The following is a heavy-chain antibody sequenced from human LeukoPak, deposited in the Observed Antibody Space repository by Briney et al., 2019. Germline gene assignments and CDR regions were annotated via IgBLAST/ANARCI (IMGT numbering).Heavy chain of an antibody. V-gene: IGHV3-23*01. D-gene: IGHD1-26*01. CDR1: GFTFSSFA. CDR3: AKGSRVGATIARAFDI. J-gene: IGHJ3*02. Sequence: GGSLRLSCAASGFTFSSFAMHWVRQGSGKGLEWVSLITGAGSDTYYADSMKGRFTVSRDNSKNTLYLQMNSLRTEDTAVYYCAKGSRVGATIARAFDIWGQGTMVTVSS. CDR2: ITGAGSDT.